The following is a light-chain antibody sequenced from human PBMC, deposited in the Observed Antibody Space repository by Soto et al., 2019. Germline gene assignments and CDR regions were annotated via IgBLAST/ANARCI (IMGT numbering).Light chain of an antibody. CDR2: DVS. V-gene: IGLV2-14*01. J-gene: IGLJ1*01. Sequence: QSALTQPASVSGSPGQSITISCTGTSSDVGGYNYVSWYQQHPGKAPKLMIYDVSNRPSGVSNRFSGSKSGNMASLTISGLQAEDEADYYCGSYTSSSTLVFGTGTKLTVL. CDR1: SSDVGGYNY. CDR3: GSYTSSSTLV.